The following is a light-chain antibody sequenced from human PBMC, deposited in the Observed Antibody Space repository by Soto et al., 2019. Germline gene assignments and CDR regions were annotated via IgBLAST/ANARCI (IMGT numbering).Light chain of an antibody. J-gene: IGKJ1*01. CDR1: QSLLHSDGYNY. Sequence: DIVMTQSPLSLPVTPGEPASISCRSSQSLLHSDGYNYLDWYLQKPGQSPQLLICMGSNRASGVPDRFRGSGSGKIFTRTTSRGEAGDLGFYYGKQALQTPWTFGQGTQVE. CDR2: MGS. CDR3: KQALQTPWT. V-gene: IGKV2-28*01.